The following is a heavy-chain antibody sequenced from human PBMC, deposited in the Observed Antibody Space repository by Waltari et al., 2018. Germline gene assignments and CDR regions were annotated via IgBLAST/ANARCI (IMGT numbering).Heavy chain of an antibody. CDR3: AREGIPNSVWYFDF. CDR1: AGSLSSRYW. CDR2: IHASGNT. J-gene: IGHJ2*01. V-gene: IGHV4-4*07. Sequence: QVQLQESGPGLVNPSATLSLTCTVSAGSLSSRYWWGWIRQPAGKGLEWIGRIHASGNTKYNPSLKSRVTMSVDTSKNQFFLKLSSVTAADTALYYCAREGIPNSVWYFDFWGRGSLLTVSS. D-gene: IGHD1-1*01.